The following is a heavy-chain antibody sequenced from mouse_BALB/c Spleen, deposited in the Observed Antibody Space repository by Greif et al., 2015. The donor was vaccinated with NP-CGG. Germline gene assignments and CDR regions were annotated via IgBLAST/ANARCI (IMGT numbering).Heavy chain of an antibody. CDR3: ARGGGNYAYYFDY. CDR2: IYPGGGYT. V-gene: IGHV1-63*02. CDR1: GYTFTNYW. J-gene: IGHJ2*01. D-gene: IGHD2-1*01. Sequence: VQLQQSGAELVGPGTSVKISCKASGYTFTNYWLGWVKQRPGHGLEWIGDIYPGGGYTNYNEEFKGKATLTADTSSSTAYMQLSSLTSEDSAVYFCARGGGNYAYYFDYWGQGTTLTVSS.